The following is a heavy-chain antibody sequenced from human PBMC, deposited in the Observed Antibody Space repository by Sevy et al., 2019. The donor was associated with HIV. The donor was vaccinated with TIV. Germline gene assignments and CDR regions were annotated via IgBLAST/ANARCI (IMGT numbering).Heavy chain of an antibody. J-gene: IGHJ5*02. Sequence: SETLSLTCTVSGDSLSSGSYYWIWSRQPPGKGLEWIGYIFHSGHTNYNPSLKSRVTTSVDMSKSQFSLELTSVTTADTAVYFCARGYYDVLTPGSRFDPWGQGTLVTVSS. D-gene: IGHD3-9*01. V-gene: IGHV4-61*01. CDR3: ARGYYDVLTPGSRFDP. CDR1: GDSLSSGSYY. CDR2: IFHSGHT.